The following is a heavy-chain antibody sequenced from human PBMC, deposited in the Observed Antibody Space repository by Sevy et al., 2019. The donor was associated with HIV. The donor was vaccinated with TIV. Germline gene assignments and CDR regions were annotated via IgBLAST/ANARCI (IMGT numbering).Heavy chain of an antibody. D-gene: IGHD2-15*01. J-gene: IGHJ4*02. CDR2: IRRKAGGGTT. CDR3: TTDHRRDGIVVVPFEY. CDR1: GFSLSNAW. V-gene: IGHV3-15*01. Sequence: GGSLRLSCAASGFSLSNAWMSWVRQSPGKGLEWVGRIRRKAGGGTTDYAAIVKGKFTISRDDSRDILYLQLNSLETEDTAIYYCTTDHRRDGIVVVPFEYWGQGTLVTVSS.